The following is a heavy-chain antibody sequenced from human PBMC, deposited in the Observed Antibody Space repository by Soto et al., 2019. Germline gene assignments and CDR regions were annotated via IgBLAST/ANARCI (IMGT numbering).Heavy chain of an antibody. J-gene: IGHJ6*02. D-gene: IGHD3-3*01. V-gene: IGHV4-34*01. Sequence: AETLSLTCGLSGSLPVGSLSTYFWTLMRQPPGKGLEWIGEINHSGSPNYSPSLRGRVTISLDTSKKQFSLNLSSVTAADTAVYFCARARFSQWSKDYYGLDVWGQGTPVPVS. CDR1: GSLPVGSLSTYF. CDR3: ARARFSQWSKDYYGLDV. CDR2: INHSGSP.